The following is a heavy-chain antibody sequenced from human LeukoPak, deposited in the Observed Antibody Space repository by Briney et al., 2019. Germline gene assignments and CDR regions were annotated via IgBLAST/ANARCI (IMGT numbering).Heavy chain of an antibody. V-gene: IGHV3-21*04. Sequence: GGSLRLSCAASGFTFSSYSMNWVRQAPGKGLEWVSSISSSSSYIYYADSVKGRFTISRDNAKNSLYLQMNSLRAEDTALYYCAKDLPYYYDRSAHTDVFDIWGQGTMVTVSS. CDR2: ISSSSSYI. CDR1: GFTFSSYS. J-gene: IGHJ3*02. D-gene: IGHD3-22*01. CDR3: AKDLPYYYDRSAHTDVFDI.